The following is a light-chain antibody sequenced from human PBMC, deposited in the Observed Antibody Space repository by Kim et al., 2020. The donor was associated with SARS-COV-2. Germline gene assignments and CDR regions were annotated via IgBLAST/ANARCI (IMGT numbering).Light chain of an antibody. V-gene: IGKV1-16*01. CDR3: QQYKTYPFT. J-gene: IGKJ3*01. Sequence: ASVGDSITLTCRASQAIIDYLAWFQQKPGRAPKSLIHAASSLQSGVPSRFSGSGSGTDFSLTIHNVQPEDFATYYCQQYKTYPFTFGPGTKVDIK. CDR1: QAIIDY. CDR2: AAS.